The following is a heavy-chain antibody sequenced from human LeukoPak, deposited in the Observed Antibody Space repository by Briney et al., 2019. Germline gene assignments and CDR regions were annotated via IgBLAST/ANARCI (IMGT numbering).Heavy chain of an antibody. Sequence: GRSLRLSCAASGFTFDDYAMHWVRQAPGKGLEWVSGISWNSGSIGYADSVKGRFTISRDNAKNSLYLQMNSLRAEDTALYYCAKGRVVVAATGAFDIWGQGTMVTVSS. CDR1: GFTFDDYA. D-gene: IGHD2-15*01. J-gene: IGHJ3*02. CDR2: ISWNSGSI. CDR3: AKGRVVVAATGAFDI. V-gene: IGHV3-9*01.